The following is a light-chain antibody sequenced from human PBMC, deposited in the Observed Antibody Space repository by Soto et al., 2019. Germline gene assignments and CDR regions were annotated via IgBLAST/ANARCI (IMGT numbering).Light chain of an antibody. V-gene: IGLV2-8*01. Sequence: QSELTQPPSASGPPGQSVSISCTGTSSDVGGYNYVSWYQQHPGKAPKLMIYEVNKRPSGVPDRFSGSKSGNTASLTVSGLQAEDEADYYCSSYAGSSNVFGTGTKVTVL. CDR3: SSYAGSSNV. CDR1: SSDVGGYNY. J-gene: IGLJ1*01. CDR2: EVN.